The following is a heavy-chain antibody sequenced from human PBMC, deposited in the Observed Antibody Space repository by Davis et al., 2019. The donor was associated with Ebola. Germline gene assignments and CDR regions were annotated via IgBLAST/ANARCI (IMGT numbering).Heavy chain of an antibody. CDR1: GGSFSDNY. CDR3: ARGPGAIWFGEQLGGWVDP. CDR2: INHSGRT. D-gene: IGHD3-10*01. V-gene: IGHV4-34*01. J-gene: IGHJ5*02. Sequence: MPSETLSLTCAVYGGSFSDNYWSWIRQPPGKGLEWIGEINHSGRTNNNPSLKSRVTISVDTSKNQFSLKRSSVTAADTAVYYCARGPGAIWFGEQLGGWVDPWGQGTLVTVSS.